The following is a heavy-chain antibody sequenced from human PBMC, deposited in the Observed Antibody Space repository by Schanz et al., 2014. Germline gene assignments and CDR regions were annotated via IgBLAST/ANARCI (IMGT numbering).Heavy chain of an antibody. D-gene: IGHD5-12*01. V-gene: IGHV3-11*01. Sequence: QVQLVDSGGGLVKPGGSLRLSCAASGFTFSDYYMTWIRQAPGKGLEWLSHISGSGGDSVDYADSVKGRFTISRDNAKNSLYLQMNSLSAEDTAVSYCARVDSGCDSHLYYYYYYMDVWGKGTTVTVSS. CDR3: ARVDSGCDSHLYYYYYYMDV. J-gene: IGHJ6*03. CDR2: ISGSGGDSV. CDR1: GFTFSDYY.